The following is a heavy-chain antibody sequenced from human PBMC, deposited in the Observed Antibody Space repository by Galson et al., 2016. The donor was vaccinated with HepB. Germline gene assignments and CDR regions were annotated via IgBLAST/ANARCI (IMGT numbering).Heavy chain of an antibody. CDR3: ARAPGGAANWFDP. CDR2: ISAYNDNT. Sequence: ASGYTFTSYGINWVRQAPGQGLEWMGWISAYNDNTNYAQKLQGRVTMTTDTSTSTAYMELRSLRSDDTAVYYCARAPGGAANWFDPWGQGTTVTVSS. V-gene: IGHV1-18*01. CDR1: GYTFTSYG. J-gene: IGHJ5*01. D-gene: IGHD1-26*01.